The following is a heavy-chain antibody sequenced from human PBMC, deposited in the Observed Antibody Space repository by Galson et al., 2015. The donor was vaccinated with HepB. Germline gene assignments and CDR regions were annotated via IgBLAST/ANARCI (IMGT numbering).Heavy chain of an antibody. CDR2: IKQDGSEK. CDR3: ARVLEGYQLPYYYYYYGMDV. CDR1: GFTFSSYW. J-gene: IGHJ6*02. D-gene: IGHD2-2*01. V-gene: IGHV3-7*01. Sequence: SLRLSCAASGFTFSSYWMSWVRQAPGKGLEWVANIKQDGSEKYYVDSVKGRFTISRDNAKNSLYLQMNSLRAEDTAVYYCARVLEGYQLPYYYYYYGMDVWGQGTTVTVSS.